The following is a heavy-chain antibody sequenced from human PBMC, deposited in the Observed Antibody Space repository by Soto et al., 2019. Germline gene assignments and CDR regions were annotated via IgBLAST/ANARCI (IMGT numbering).Heavy chain of an antibody. V-gene: IGHV1-69*13. J-gene: IGHJ5*02. CDR1: GGTFSSYA. CDR3: ARVMAVWYYDISNWFDP. CDR2: SIPIFGGA. D-gene: IGHD3-9*01. Sequence: ASVKLSCKASGGTFSSYAISLGRQAPGQGLEWMGGSIPIFGGANCAQKFQGRDKITAAESTSTANMELRSLSYEDPAVYYCARVMAVWYYDISNWFDPWGQGTLVTVSS.